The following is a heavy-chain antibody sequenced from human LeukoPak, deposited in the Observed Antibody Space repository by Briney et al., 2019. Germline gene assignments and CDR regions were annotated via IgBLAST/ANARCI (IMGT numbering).Heavy chain of an antibody. V-gene: IGHV5-51*01. CDR1: GYSFTSYW. CDR2: IYPGDSDT. D-gene: IGHD3-10*01. CDR3: ARHYYGSGSYYRGGYDY. Sequence: GESLKISCKGSGYSFTSYWIGWVRQMPGKGLEWMGIIYPGDSDTRYSPSFQGQVTISADKSISTAYLQWSSLKASDTAMYYCARHYYGSGSYYRGGYDYWGQGTLVTVSS. J-gene: IGHJ4*02.